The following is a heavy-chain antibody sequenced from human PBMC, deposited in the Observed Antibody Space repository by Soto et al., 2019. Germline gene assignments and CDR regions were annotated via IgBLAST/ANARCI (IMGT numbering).Heavy chain of an antibody. J-gene: IGHJ4*02. Sequence: QVKLVQSGAEVKMPGASVKISCKASGYTFTNYAMQWVRQAPGQSLEWMGWINAGNGDTRYSQKFQGRATITRDTTASTAYMELSGLRSEDTAVYYCARGIWTRTRGAYYFDYWGQGTLVTVSS. CDR1: GYTFTNYA. V-gene: IGHV1-3*01. CDR3: ARGIWTRTRGAYYFDY. D-gene: IGHD3-10*01. CDR2: INAGNGDT.